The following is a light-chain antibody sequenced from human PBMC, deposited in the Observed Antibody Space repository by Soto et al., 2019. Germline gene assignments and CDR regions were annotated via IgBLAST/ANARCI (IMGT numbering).Light chain of an antibody. J-gene: IGKJ4*01. CDR1: QSISGW. Sequence: SHSTLSASVGDRVTITCRASQSISGWLAWYQQKPGKAPKLLIYEASSLESWVPSRFSGSGSGTEFTLTIKSLQPDDVTSYYSEDSACQPLPFGGGA. CDR2: EAS. CDR3: EDSACQPLP. V-gene: IGKV1-5*03.